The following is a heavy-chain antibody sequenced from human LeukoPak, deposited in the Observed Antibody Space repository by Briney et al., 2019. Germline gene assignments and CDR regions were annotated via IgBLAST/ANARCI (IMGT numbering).Heavy chain of an antibody. CDR2: IYYSGST. D-gene: IGHD1-26*01. CDR1: GGSISSSSYY. CDR3: ARQDSGSYYYYYMDV. J-gene: IGHJ6*03. Sequence: NPSETLSLTCTVSGGSISSSSYYWGWIRQPPGKGLEWIGSIYYSGSTYYNPSLKSRVTISVDTSKNQFSLKLSSVTAADTAVYYCARQDSGSYYYYYMDVWGKGTTVTISS. V-gene: IGHV4-39*01.